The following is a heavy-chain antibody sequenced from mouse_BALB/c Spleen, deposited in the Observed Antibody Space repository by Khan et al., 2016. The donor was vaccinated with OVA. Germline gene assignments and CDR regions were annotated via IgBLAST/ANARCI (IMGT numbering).Heavy chain of an antibody. CDR3: GPFVSYYVSFGY. D-gene: IGHD1-1*01. V-gene: IGHV1S136*01. J-gene: IGHJ3*01. Sequence: VQLQQPGPEVVKPGASVKMSCKASGYTFTSYVMHWVKQKPGQGLEWIGYIYPFNDATKFNEKFNGKATLTSDKSSRTAYMVLSSQNSEDSAVYYGGPFVSYYVSFGYWGQGTLVTVSA. CDR1: GYTFTSYV. CDR2: IYPFNDAT.